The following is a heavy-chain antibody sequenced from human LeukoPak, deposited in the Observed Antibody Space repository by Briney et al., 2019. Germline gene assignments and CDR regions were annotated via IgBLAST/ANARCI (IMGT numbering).Heavy chain of an antibody. Sequence: ASVKVSCKASGYTFTSYDINWVRQATGQGLEWMGWMNPNSGNTGYAQKFQGRVTITRNTSISTAYMELSSLRSEDTAVYYCAKGSWFGELSSADYWGQGTLVTISS. D-gene: IGHD3-10*01. CDR3: AKGSWFGELSSADY. CDR1: GYTFTSYD. J-gene: IGHJ4*02. V-gene: IGHV1-8*03. CDR2: MNPNSGNT.